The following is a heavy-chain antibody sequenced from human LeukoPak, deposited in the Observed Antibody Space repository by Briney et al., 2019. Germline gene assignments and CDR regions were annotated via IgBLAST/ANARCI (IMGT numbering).Heavy chain of an antibody. CDR3: AKTTTYYYDSSGSVLIDY. J-gene: IGHJ4*02. CDR1: GFTFSSYA. Sequence: GGSLRLSCAASGFTFSSYAISWVRQAPGKGLEWVSAISGSGGSTYYADSVKGRFTISRDNSKNTLYLQMNSLRAEDTAVYYCAKTTTYYYDSSGSVLIDYWGQGTLVTVSS. D-gene: IGHD3-22*01. V-gene: IGHV3-23*01. CDR2: ISGSGGST.